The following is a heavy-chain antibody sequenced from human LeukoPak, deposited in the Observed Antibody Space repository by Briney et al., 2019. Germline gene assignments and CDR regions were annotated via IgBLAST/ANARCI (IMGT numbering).Heavy chain of an antibody. CDR1: GGSLSSSSYY. CDR3: ARQGGGIVVVTAIPNWFDP. V-gene: IGHV4-39*01. Sequence: SETLSLTCTVSGGSLSSSSYYWGWIRQPPGKGLEWIGSIYYSGSTYYNPSLKSRVTISVDTSKNQFSLKLSSVTAADTAVYYCARQGGGIVVVTAIPNWFDPWGQGTLVTVSS. CDR2: IYYSGST. D-gene: IGHD2-21*02. J-gene: IGHJ5*02.